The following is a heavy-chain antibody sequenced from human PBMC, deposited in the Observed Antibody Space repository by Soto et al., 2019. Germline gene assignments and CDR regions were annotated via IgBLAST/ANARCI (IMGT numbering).Heavy chain of an antibody. CDR3: ARMWLYNPFDY. Sequence: GGSLRLSCAASGFTFSSFWMTWVRQVPGKGLEWVANIKQDGSGKYYVDSVKGRFTISRDNAKDSLYLQMNSLRAEDTAVYYCARMWLYNPFDYWGQGTQVTVSS. CDR1: GFTFSSFW. J-gene: IGHJ4*02. V-gene: IGHV3-7*01. D-gene: IGHD2-2*02. CDR2: IKQDGSGK.